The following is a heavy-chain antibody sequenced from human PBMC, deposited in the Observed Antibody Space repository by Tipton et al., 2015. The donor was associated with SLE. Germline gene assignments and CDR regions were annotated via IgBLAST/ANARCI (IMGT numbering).Heavy chain of an antibody. CDR1: GGSISSGSYY. J-gene: IGHJ4*02. CDR3: ARDRGGSGWPEYYFDY. V-gene: IGHV4-61*01. Sequence: TLSLTCTVSGGSISSGSYYWNWIRLPPGKGLEWIGYIYYAGNTNYNPSLKSRVIISVDTSKNQFFLKLSSVTAADAAVYYCARDRGGSGWPEYYFDYWGQGALVTVSS. CDR2: IYYAGNT. D-gene: IGHD6-19*01.